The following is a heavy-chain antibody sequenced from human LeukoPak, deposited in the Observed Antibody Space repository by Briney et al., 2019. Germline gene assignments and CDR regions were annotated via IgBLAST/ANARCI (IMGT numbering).Heavy chain of an antibody. CDR3: ALYCRLSSNCGYYGMDL. CDR1: GGSINNYN. CDR2: VSFSGST. Sequence: SETLSLTCIVSGGSINNYNWSWIRQPPGKELEWLGEVSFSGSTNYNPSLTSRVTISADTSKNQFSLRLRSVTAADTAVYYCALYCRLSSNCGYYGMDLWGRGTTVTVSS. V-gene: IGHV4-59*08. D-gene: IGHD6-13*01. J-gene: IGHJ6*02.